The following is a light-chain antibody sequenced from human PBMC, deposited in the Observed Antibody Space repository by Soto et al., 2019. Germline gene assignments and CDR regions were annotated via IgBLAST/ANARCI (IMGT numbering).Light chain of an antibody. CDR2: EGS. J-gene: IGLJ2*01. V-gene: IGLV2-23*01. CDR1: SSDVGSYNL. CDR3: CSYAGSVV. Sequence: QSALTQPASVSGSPGQSITISCTGTSSDVGSYNLVSWYQQHPGKAPKLMIYEGSKRPSGVSNRFSGSKSGNTASLTISGLQAEDEADYYCCSYAGSVVSGGGTKLTVL.